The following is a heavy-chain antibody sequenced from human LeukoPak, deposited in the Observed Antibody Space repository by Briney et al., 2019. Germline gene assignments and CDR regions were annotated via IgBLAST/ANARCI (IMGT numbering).Heavy chain of an antibody. CDR3: AKVAFTFNNYDY. V-gene: IGHV3-23*01. J-gene: IGHJ4*02. CDR2: FNGRGDST. CDR1: GFTFSHYG. Sequence: PGGSLRLSCEVSGFTFSHYGMSWVRQAPGKGPEWVAGFNGRGDSTYYAESVRGRFTISRDTSKNTLYLQMNSLRAEDTAVYYCAKVAFTFNNYDYWGQGTLVTVSS.